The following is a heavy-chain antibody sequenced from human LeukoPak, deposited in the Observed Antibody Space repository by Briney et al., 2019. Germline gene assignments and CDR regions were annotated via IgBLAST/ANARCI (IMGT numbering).Heavy chain of an antibody. J-gene: IGHJ5*02. CDR1: GGSISSYY. D-gene: IGHD6-19*01. CDR3: ARGSIAVAGTLSWFDP. CDR2: IYTSGSI. V-gene: IGHV4-4*07. Sequence: SETLSLTCTVSGGSISSYYWSWIRQPAGKGLEWIGRIYTSGSINYNPSLKSRVTMSVDTSKNQFSLKLSSVTAADTAVYYCARGSIAVAGTLSWFDPWGQGTLVTVSS.